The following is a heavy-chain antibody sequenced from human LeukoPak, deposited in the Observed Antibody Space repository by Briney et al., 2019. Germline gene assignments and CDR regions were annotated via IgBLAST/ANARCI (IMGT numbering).Heavy chain of an antibody. J-gene: IGHJ4*02. CDR3: ARIYGSFDY. CDR1: GFTFSSYW. D-gene: IGHD4-17*01. Sequence: GGSPRLSCAASGFTFSSYWMHWVRQAPGKGLVWVSRINSDGSSTSYADFVKGRFIISRDNAKNTLYLQMNSLRAEDTAVYYCARIYGSFDYWGQGTLVTVSS. CDR2: INSDGSST. V-gene: IGHV3-74*01.